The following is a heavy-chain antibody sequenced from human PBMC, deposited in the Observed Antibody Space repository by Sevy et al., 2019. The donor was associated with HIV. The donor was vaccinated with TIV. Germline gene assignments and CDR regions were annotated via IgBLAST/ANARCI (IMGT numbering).Heavy chain of an antibody. CDR3: ATDKRYFSGGSCYYPGPFDY. J-gene: IGHJ4*02. Sequence: ASVKVSCKVSGYTLTELSMHWVRQAPGKGLEWMGGFDPEEGETIYAQKFQGRVTMTEDTSTDTAYMELSSLRSEDTAVYYCATDKRYFSGGSCYYPGPFDYWGQGTLVTVSS. V-gene: IGHV1-24*01. CDR1: GYTLTELS. D-gene: IGHD2-15*01. CDR2: FDPEEGET.